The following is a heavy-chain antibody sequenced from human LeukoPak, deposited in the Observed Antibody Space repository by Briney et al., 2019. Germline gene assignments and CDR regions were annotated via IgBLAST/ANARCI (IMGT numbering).Heavy chain of an antibody. CDR3: ARGLTMVRGVFPPPNY. CDR1: GYTFTSYD. Sequence: ASVKVSCKASGYTFTSYDINWVRQAPGQGLEWMGWMNPNSGNTGYAQKFQGRVTMTRNTSISTAYMELSSLRPEDTAVYYCARGLTMVRGVFPPPNYWGQGTLVTVSS. D-gene: IGHD3-10*01. J-gene: IGHJ4*02. CDR2: MNPNSGNT. V-gene: IGHV1-8*01.